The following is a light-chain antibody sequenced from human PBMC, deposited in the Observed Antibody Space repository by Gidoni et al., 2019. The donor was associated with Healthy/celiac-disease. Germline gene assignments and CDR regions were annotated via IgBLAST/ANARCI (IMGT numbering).Light chain of an antibody. CDR1: QSVSSSH. Sequence: IVLMHSPGTLPLPLGERATLSYRASQSVSSSHLAWYQQKPGQSPRLLIYGASSRATGIPDRLSGSGSGTDFTLTISRLESEDFAVYYCQQYGSSPWTFGQXTKVEIK. J-gene: IGKJ1*01. CDR3: QQYGSSPWT. V-gene: IGKV3-20*01. CDR2: GAS.